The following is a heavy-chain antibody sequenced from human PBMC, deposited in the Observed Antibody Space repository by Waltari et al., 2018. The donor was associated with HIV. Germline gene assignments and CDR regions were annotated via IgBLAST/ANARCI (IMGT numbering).Heavy chain of an antibody. D-gene: IGHD3-10*01. CDR3: ARRYDSGTNIAGY. CDR2: MNPNSGNT. Sequence: QVQLVQSGAEVKKPGASVKVSCTASGYTFTSYDINWVRQATRQGLEWMGWMNPNSGNTGYAQKFQGRVTMTRNTSISTAYMELSGLRSEDTAVYYCARRYDSGTNIAGYWGQGTLVTVSS. CDR1: GYTFTSYD. V-gene: IGHV1-8*01. J-gene: IGHJ4*02.